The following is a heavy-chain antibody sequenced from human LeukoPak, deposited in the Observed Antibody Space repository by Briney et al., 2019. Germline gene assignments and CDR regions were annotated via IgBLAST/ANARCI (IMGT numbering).Heavy chain of an antibody. J-gene: IGHJ6*03. CDR1: GYTFTSYY. Sequence: ASVKVSCKASGYTFTSYYMHWVRQAPGQGLEWMGIINPSGGSTSYAQKFQGRVTMTRDMSTSTVYMELSSLRSDDTAVYYCARGATPDYYYYYYMDVWGKGTTVTVSS. CDR3: ARGATPDYYYYYYMDV. V-gene: IGHV1-46*03. CDR2: INPSGGST. D-gene: IGHD1-26*01.